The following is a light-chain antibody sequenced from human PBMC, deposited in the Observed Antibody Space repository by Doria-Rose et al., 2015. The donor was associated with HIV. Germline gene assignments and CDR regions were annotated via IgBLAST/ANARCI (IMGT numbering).Light chain of an antibody. V-gene: IGKV3-20*01. J-gene: IGKJ1*01. CDR1: QSFSSTY. Sequence: EIVMTQSPGTLSLSPGERATLSCRASQSFSSTYLAWCQQKPGQAHSLLIYDGSTRATGIPDRFSASGSGTDFTLTINRLEPEDFALYYCHQYGTSWTFGQGTKVEI. CDR3: HQYGTSWT. CDR2: DGS.